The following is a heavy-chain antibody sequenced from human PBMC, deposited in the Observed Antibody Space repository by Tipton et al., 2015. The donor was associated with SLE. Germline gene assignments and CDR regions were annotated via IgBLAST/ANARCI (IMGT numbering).Heavy chain of an antibody. V-gene: IGHV3-53*05. J-gene: IGHJ6*02. CDR3: TRDPGQDYYNGLDV. CDR1: GFTVSSNY. Sequence: GSLRLSCAASGFTVSSNYMSWVRQAPGKGLEWVSVIYSGGSTYYADSVKGRFTISRDNSKNTLYLQMNSLRAEDTAVYYCTRDPGQDYYNGLDVWGQGTTVTVSS. CDR2: IYSGGST.